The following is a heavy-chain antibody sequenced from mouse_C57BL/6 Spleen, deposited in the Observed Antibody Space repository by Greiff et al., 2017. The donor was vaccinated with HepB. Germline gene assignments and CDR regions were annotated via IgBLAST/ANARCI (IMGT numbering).Heavy chain of an antibody. J-gene: IGHJ3*01. Sequence: EVQLQQSGAELVRPGASVKLSCTASGFNIKDDYMHWVKQRPEQGLEWIGWIDPENGDTEYASKFQGKATITADTSSNTAYLQLSSLTSEDTAVYYCTGDGYSFAYWGQGTLVTVSA. CDR2: IDPENGDT. D-gene: IGHD2-3*01. CDR3: TGDGYSFAY. V-gene: IGHV14-4*01. CDR1: GFNIKDDY.